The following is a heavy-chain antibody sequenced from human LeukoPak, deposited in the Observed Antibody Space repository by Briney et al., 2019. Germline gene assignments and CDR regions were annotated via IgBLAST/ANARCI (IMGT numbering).Heavy chain of an antibody. V-gene: IGHV3-7*01. CDR2: IKQDGSEK. J-gene: IGHJ3*02. CDR3: ARVMVAVAGYAFDI. CDR1: GFTFSSYW. D-gene: IGHD6-19*01. Sequence: GGSLRLSCAASGFTFSSYWMSWVRQAPGKGLEWVANIKQDGSEKYYVDSVKGRFTISRDNAKNSLYLQMNSLRAEDTAVYYCARVMVAVAGYAFDIWGQGTMVTVSS.